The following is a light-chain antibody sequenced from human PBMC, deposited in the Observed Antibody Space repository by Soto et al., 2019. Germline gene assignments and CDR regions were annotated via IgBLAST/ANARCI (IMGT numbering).Light chain of an antibody. Sequence: EIVMTQSPATLSVSPGERATLSCRAIQSVSSNLAWYQQKPGQAPRLLIYGASTRATGIPARFSGSGSGTDFTLTISRLEPEDFAVYYCQQYGSSPLLLTFGGGTKVDIK. V-gene: IGKV3-15*01. J-gene: IGKJ4*01. CDR1: QSVSSN. CDR2: GAS. CDR3: QQYGSSPLLLT.